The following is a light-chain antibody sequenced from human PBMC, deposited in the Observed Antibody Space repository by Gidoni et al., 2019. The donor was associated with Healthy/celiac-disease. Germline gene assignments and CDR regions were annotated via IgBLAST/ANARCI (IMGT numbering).Light chain of an antibody. CDR3: QAWDSSTAV. CDR1: KLGDKY. J-gene: IGLJ3*02. V-gene: IGLV3-1*01. CDR2: QDS. Sequence: SVSPGQTASITCSGDKLGDKYACWYQQNPGQSPVLVIYQDSKRPSGIPERFSGSNSGNTATLTISGTQAMDEADYYCQAWDSSTAVFGGGTKLTVL.